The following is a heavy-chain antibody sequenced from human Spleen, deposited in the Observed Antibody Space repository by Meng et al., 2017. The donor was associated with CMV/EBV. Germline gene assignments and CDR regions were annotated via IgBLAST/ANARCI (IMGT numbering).Heavy chain of an antibody. V-gene: IGHV1-18*01. CDR2: ISPYNGNT. Sequence: ASVKVSCKASGYIFNSYDISWLRQAPGQGLEWMAWISPYNGNTNYAQNLQGRVTLTTDTSTSTAYMELRSLRFDDTAVYYRARGGEQWGAFDIWGQGTMVTVSS. D-gene: IGHD6-19*01. CDR1: GYIFNSYD. J-gene: IGHJ3*02. CDR3: ARGGEQWGAFDI.